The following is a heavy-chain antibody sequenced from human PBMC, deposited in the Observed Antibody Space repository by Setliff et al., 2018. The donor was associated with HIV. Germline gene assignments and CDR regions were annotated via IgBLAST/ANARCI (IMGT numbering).Heavy chain of an antibody. CDR3: AKTSNTGYLFCSDY. J-gene: IGHJ4*02. CDR2: ISATGTTV. Sequence: PGGSLRLSCAASGFVFSDHSLHWVRQAPGEGLEWLSYISATGTTVSYADSVRGRFIISRDSVRNVLYLQMKNLRVEDTAVYYCAKTSNTGYLFCSDYWGQGTLVTVSS. V-gene: IGHV3-48*01. D-gene: IGHD3-9*01. CDR1: GFVFSDHS.